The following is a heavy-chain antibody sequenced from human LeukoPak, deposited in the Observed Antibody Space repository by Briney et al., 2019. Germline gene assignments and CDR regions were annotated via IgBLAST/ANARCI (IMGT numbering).Heavy chain of an antibody. CDR3: AIHQAPPWHQRLLATLRGYYLDS. Sequence: SETLSLTCTVSSDSLSIYYWSWIRHPPGMGLGWSGDMYYSGSVASNPSLQSRVTMALDTSTKQLSVRLSSVTAADTPVYYCAIHQAPPWHQRLLATLRGYYLDSWGQGTLVIVSS. CDR2: MYYSGSV. V-gene: IGHV4-59*08. D-gene: IGHD2-21*02. CDR1: SDSLSIYY. J-gene: IGHJ4*02.